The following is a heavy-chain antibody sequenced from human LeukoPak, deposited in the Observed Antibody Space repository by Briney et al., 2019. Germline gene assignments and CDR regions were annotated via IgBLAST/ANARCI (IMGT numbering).Heavy chain of an antibody. CDR3: ARDCSSTSCYVYYMDV. CDR1: GGTFSSYA. D-gene: IGHD2-2*01. V-gene: IGHV1-69*05. Sequence: SVKVSCKASGGTFSSYATSWVRQAPGQGLEWMGRIIPIFGTANYAQKFQGRVTITTDESTSTAYMELSSLRSEDTAVYYCARDCSSTSCYVYYMDVWGKGTTVTVSS. J-gene: IGHJ6*03. CDR2: IIPIFGTA.